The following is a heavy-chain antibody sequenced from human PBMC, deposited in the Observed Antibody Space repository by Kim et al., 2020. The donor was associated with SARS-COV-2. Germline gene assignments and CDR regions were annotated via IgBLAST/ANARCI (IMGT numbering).Heavy chain of an antibody. Sequence: GGSLRLSCAASGFTFSSYGMHWVRQAPGKGLEWVAVISYDGSNKYYADSVKGRFTISRDNSKNTLYLQMNSLRAEDTAVYYCARDRKYYYGSGTVYYYGMDVWGQGTTVTVSS. D-gene: IGHD3-10*01. J-gene: IGHJ6*02. CDR2: ISYDGSNK. CDR1: GFTFSSYG. CDR3: ARDRKYYYGSGTVYYYGMDV. V-gene: IGHV3-33*05.